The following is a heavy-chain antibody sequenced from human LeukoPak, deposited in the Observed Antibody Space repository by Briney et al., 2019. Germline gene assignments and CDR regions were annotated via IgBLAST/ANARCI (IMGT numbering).Heavy chain of an antibody. Sequence: GGSLRLSCAASGFTFSSYGMHWVRQAPGKGLEWVAVISYDGSNKYYADSVKGRFTISRDNSKNTLYLQMNSLRDEDTAVYYCARSRANSDAFDIWGQGTMVTVSS. D-gene: IGHD4/OR15-4a*01. CDR1: GFTFSSYG. CDR3: ARSRANSDAFDI. J-gene: IGHJ3*02. V-gene: IGHV3-30*03. CDR2: ISYDGSNK.